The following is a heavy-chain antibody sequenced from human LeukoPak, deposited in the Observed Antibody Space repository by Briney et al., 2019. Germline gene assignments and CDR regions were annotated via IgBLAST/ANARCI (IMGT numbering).Heavy chain of an antibody. V-gene: IGHV3-7*01. CDR3: ARRGFGSSIDY. J-gene: IGHJ4*02. D-gene: IGHD6-6*01. CDR2: IKEDGSEK. CDR1: GFTFSSYW. Sequence: GGSLRLSCAASGFTFSSYWMSWVRQAPGEGLEWVANIKEDGSEKYYVDSVKGRFTISRDNAKNSLYLQMNSLRAEDTAVYYCARRGFGSSIDYWGQGTLVTVSS.